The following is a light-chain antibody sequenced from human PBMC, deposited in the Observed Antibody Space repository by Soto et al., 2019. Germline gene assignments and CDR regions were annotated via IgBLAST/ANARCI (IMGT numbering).Light chain of an antibody. CDR2: DAS. CDR3: HQRGSWPPIT. CDR1: QSVSTY. J-gene: IGKJ5*01. V-gene: IGKV3-11*01. Sequence: EIVLTQSPATLSLSPGERATLSCRASQSVSTYLAWYQQKPGQAPRLLIFDASNRATGIPARFNGSGSGTDFTLTISSLEADDFAVYYCHQRGSWPPITFGQGTRLRL.